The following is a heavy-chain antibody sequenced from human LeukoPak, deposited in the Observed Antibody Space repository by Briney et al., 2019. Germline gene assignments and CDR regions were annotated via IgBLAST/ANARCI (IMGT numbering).Heavy chain of an antibody. J-gene: IGHJ3*02. V-gene: IGHV4-34*12. CDR3: AKSNGYGLIDI. D-gene: IGHD3-22*01. CDR2: IFYSGST. CDR1: GGSFRAYY. Sequence: PSETLSLTRAVYGGSFRAYYWSSIRQPPGKALEWIGNIFYSGSTYYSPSLKSRVTISLDTSRNQFSLKPNSVTAADTAVYYCAKSNGYGLIDIWGQGTMVTVSS.